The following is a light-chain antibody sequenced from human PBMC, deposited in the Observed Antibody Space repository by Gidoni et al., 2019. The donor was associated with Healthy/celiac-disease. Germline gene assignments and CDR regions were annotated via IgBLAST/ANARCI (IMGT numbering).Light chain of an antibody. V-gene: IGKV2-30*01. CDR3: KQSTHWPRT. J-gene: IGKJ1*01. CDR1: QSLEYSDGSTY. Sequence: DVGLTQSPPSLPVTLGQPASISCRSSQSLEYSDGSTYLNWFKQRPGQSPRRLIYKVSNRDSGVPDRFSGSGSGTDFTLKISRVEAEDVWVYYCKQSTHWPRTFXQXTKVEIK. CDR2: KVS.